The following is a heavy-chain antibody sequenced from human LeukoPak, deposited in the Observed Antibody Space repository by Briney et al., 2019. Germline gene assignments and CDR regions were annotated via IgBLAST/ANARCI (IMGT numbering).Heavy chain of an antibody. D-gene: IGHD2-15*01. CDR2: VSGSGVST. CDR3: AKGVEDSGIYYYYYMDV. Sequence: PGGSLRLSCVASGFTFSSYTFSTYAMSWLRQAPGEGLEWVSAVSGSGVSTYYAASVKGRFTISRDNSKNTLYLQMNGLRAEDTAVYYWAKGVEDSGIYYYYYMDVWGKGTTVTVSS. CDR1: GFTFSSYTFSTYA. J-gene: IGHJ6*03. V-gene: IGHV3-23*01.